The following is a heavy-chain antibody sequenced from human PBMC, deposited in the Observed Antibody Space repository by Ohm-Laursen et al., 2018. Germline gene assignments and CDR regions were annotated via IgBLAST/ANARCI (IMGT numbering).Heavy chain of an antibody. D-gene: IGHD3-10*01. CDR2: ISNVVSVT. CDR1: GFPFSAYS. Sequence: SLRLSCTASGFPFSAYSMNWVRQAPGKGLEWISYISNVVSVTWYADSVKGRFTISRDNSKNTLYLQMNILRADDTAVYYCAITGGFWNYWGQGTLVTVSS. CDR3: AITGGFWNY. J-gene: IGHJ4*02. V-gene: IGHV3-48*01.